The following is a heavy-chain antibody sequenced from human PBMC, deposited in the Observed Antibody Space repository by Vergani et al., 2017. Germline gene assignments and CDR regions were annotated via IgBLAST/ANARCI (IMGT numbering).Heavy chain of an antibody. V-gene: IGHV1-69*13. CDR3: ARDIAVAGTYYYGMDV. CDR2: IITIFGTA. Sequence: QVQLVQSGAEVKKPGSSVKVSCKASGGTFSSYAISWVRQAPGQGLEWMGRIITIFGTANYAQKFQGRVTITADESTSTAYMELSSLRSEDTAVYYCARDIAVAGTYYYGMDVWGQGTTVTVSS. J-gene: IGHJ6*02. D-gene: IGHD6-19*01. CDR1: GGTFSSYA.